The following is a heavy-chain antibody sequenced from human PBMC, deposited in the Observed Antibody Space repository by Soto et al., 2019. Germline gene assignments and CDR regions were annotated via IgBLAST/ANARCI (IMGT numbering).Heavy chain of an antibody. V-gene: IGHV5-51*01. CDR3: ARYCTNGVRYRAGLYGMDV. Sequence: EVQLVQSGAEVKKPGESLKISCKGSGYSFTSYWIGWVRQMPGKGLEWMGIIYPGDSDTRYSPSFQGQVTISADKSISTAYLQWRSLKASDTAMYYCARYCTNGVRYRAGLYGMDVWGQGTTVTVSS. CDR1: GYSFTSYW. CDR2: IYPGDSDT. J-gene: IGHJ6*02. D-gene: IGHD2-8*01.